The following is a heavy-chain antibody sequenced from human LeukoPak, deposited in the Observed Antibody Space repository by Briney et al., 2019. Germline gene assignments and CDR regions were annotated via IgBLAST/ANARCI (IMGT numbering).Heavy chain of an antibody. Sequence: ASVKVSCKASGYTFTSYGLSWVRQAPGQGLDWMGWISAYNGNTNYAQKLQDRVTMTTDTSTSTAYMELRSLRSDDTAVYYCARLVWGVVPYMDVWGKGTTVTVSS. CDR3: ARLVWGVVPYMDV. D-gene: IGHD3-3*01. CDR2: ISAYNGNT. J-gene: IGHJ6*03. CDR1: GYTFTSYG. V-gene: IGHV1-18*01.